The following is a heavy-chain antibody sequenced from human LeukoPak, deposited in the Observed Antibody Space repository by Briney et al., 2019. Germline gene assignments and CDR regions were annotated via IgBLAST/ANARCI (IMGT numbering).Heavy chain of an antibody. CDR3: VKASSSSPQYNWFDA. Sequence: PGGFLRLSCAASGFTFSSYAMSWVRQAPGKGLEWVSAISGSGGSTYYADSVKGRFTISRDISENTLYLQMNSLRAEDTALYYCVKASSSSPQYNWFDAWGQGTLVTVSS. D-gene: IGHD6-6*01. J-gene: IGHJ5*02. CDR2: ISGSGGST. V-gene: IGHV3-23*01. CDR1: GFTFSSYA.